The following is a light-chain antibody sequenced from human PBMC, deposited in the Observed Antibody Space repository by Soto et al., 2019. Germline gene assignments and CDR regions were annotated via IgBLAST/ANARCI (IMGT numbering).Light chain of an antibody. J-gene: IGKJ3*01. CDR2: DAS. CDR1: QSVSSY. V-gene: IGKV3-11*01. CDR3: RQRTY. Sequence: EIVLTQSPATLSLSPGERATLSCRASQSVSSYLAWYQQKPGQAPRLLIYDASNRATGIPARFSGSGSGTDFTRTISNLEPEDFAVYYCRQRTYFGPGTKVDIK.